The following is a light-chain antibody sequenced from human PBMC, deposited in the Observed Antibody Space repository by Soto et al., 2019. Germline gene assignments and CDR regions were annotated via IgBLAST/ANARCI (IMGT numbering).Light chain of an antibody. CDR1: QTISSW. Sequence: DIQMTQSPSTLSGSVGDRVTITCRASQTISSWLAWYQQKPGKAPKLLIYKASTLKSGVPSRFSGSGSGTEFTLTISSRQPDDVATYYFQHYNSYSEAFGQGTKVELK. CDR2: KAS. J-gene: IGKJ1*01. CDR3: QHYNSYSEA. V-gene: IGKV1-5*03.